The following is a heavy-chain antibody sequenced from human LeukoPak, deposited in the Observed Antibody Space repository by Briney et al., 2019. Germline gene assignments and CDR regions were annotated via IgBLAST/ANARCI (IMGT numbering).Heavy chain of an antibody. J-gene: IGHJ4*02. D-gene: IGHD2-2*01. CDR2: INHSGST. Sequence: PSETLSLTCAVYGGSFSGYYWSWIRQPPGKGLEWIGEINHSGSTNYNPSLKSRVTISVDTSKSQFSLKLSSVTAADTAVYYCARGVVVVPAAMGPHFDYWGQGTLVTVSS. CDR1: GGSFSGYY. V-gene: IGHV4-34*01. CDR3: ARGVVVVPAAMGPHFDY.